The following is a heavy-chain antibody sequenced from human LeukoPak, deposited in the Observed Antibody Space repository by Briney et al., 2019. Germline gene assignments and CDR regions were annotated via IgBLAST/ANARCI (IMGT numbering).Heavy chain of an antibody. CDR3: ARIVSYDFWSGYYTGYYYYYMDV. CDR2: IYYSGST. D-gene: IGHD3-3*01. Sequence: SETLSLTCTVSGVSISSSSYYWGWLRQPPGKGLEWIGSIYYSGSTYYNPSLKRRVTISVDTSKNQFSLKLSSVTAADTAVYYCARIVSYDFWSGYYTGYYYYYMDVWGKGTTVTVSS. V-gene: IGHV4-39*07. J-gene: IGHJ6*03. CDR1: GVSISSSSYY.